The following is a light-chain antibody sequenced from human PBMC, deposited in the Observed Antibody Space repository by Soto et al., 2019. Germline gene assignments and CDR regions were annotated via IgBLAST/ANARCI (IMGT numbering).Light chain of an antibody. CDR2: DVS. Sequence: QSALTQPRSVSGYPGQSVTISCTGTSSDVGGYNYVSWYQQHPGKAPNVMIYDVSKRLSGVPDRFSGSKSGNTASLTISGLQADDEADYYCCSYAGTDTLVFGGGTKVTVL. V-gene: IGLV2-11*01. CDR3: CSYAGTDTLV. CDR1: SSDVGGYNY. J-gene: IGLJ2*01.